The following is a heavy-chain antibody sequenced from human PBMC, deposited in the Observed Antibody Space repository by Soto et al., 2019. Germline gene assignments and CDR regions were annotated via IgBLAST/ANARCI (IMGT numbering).Heavy chain of an antibody. CDR1: GYSFTSYW. CDR3: ARHALQYYDSSGLAY. Sequence: GESLKISCKGSGYSFTSYWIGWVRQMPGKGLEWMGIIYPGDSDTRYSPSFQGQVTISADKSISTAYLQWSSLKASDTAMYYCARHALQYYDSSGLAYWGQGTLVTVSS. CDR2: IYPGDSDT. J-gene: IGHJ4*02. V-gene: IGHV5-51*01. D-gene: IGHD3-22*01.